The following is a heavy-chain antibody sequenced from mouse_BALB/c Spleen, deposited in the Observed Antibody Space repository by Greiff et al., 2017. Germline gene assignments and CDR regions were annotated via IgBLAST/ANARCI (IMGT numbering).Heavy chain of an antibody. CDR3: ARGGYGSSYAMDY. Sequence: QVQLKQSGAELAKPGASVKMSCKASGYTFTSYWMHWVKQRPGQGLEWIGYINPSTGYTEYNQKFKDKATLTADKSSSTAYMQLSSLTSEDSAVYYCARGGYGSSYAMDYWGQGTSVTVSS. J-gene: IGHJ4*01. CDR2: INPSTGYT. CDR1: GYTFTSYW. D-gene: IGHD1-1*01. V-gene: IGHV1-7*01.